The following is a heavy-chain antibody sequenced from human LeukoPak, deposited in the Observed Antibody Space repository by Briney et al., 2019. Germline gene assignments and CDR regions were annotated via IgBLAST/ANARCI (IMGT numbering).Heavy chain of an antibody. V-gene: IGHV3-74*01. Sequence: GGSLRLSCAASGFTFSSYWMHWVRQAPGKGLVWVSLISTDGRNVNYADSVKGRFTISRDNSKNTLYLQMNSLRAEDTAVYYCAKDNKRITMVRGVIDYWGQGTLVTVSS. J-gene: IGHJ4*02. D-gene: IGHD3-10*01. CDR3: AKDNKRITMVRGVIDY. CDR2: ISTDGRNV. CDR1: GFTFSSYW.